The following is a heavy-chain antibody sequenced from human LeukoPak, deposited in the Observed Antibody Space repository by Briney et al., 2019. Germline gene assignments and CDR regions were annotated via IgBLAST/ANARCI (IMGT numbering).Heavy chain of an antibody. CDR3: AGYYDFWSGYYNTHYYYGMDV. CDR2: ISGSGGST. D-gene: IGHD3-3*01. J-gene: IGHJ6*02. V-gene: IGHV3-23*01. CDR1: GFTFSSYA. Sequence: GGSLRLSCAASGFTFSSYAMSWVRQAPGKGLEWVSGISGSGGSTYYADSVKGRFTISRDNSKNTLYLQMNSLRAEDTAVYYCAGYYDFWSGYYNTHYYYGMDVWGQGTTVTVSS.